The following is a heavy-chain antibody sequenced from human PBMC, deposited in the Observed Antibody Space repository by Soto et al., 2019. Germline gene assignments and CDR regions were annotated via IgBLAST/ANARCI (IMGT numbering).Heavy chain of an antibody. J-gene: IGHJ4*02. CDR3: TRGSFWSGYFPGDYFDS. CDR1: GGSITSGGYY. V-gene: IGHV4-31*03. D-gene: IGHD3-3*01. Sequence: PSETLSLTCTVSGGSITSGGYYWSWIRQHPGKGLEWIGYIYYSGSTSYNPSLKSRVTISADTSENQLSLKLSSVTAADTAVYYCTRGSFWSGYFPGDYFDSWGQGTLVTVSS. CDR2: IYYSGST.